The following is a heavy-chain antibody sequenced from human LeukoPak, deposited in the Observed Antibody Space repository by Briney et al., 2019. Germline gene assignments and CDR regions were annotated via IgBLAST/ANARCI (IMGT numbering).Heavy chain of an antibody. CDR3: ARELMVRGVTDY. CDR2: ISSSSSSI. Sequence: GGSLRLSCAASGFIFSKYSMNWVRQAPGKGLEWVSYISSSSSSIYYADSVKGRFTISSDNAKNSLFLQLDSLRVEDTAVYYCARELMVRGVTDYWGQGTLVTVSS. V-gene: IGHV3-48*01. D-gene: IGHD3-10*01. CDR1: GFIFSKYS. J-gene: IGHJ4*02.